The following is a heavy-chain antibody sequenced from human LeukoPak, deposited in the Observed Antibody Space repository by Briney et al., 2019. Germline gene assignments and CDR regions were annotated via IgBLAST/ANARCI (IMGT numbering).Heavy chain of an antibody. CDR1: GYTFTGYY. CDR2: INPNSGGT. D-gene: IGHD3-22*01. V-gene: IGHV1-2*02. CDR3: AREGRYYYDSSGHNWFDP. J-gene: IGHJ5*02. Sequence: ASVTVSCEASGYTFTGYYMHWVRQAPGQGLEWMGWINPNSGGTNYAQKFQGRVTMTRDTSISTAYMELSRLRSDDTAVYYCAREGRYYYDSSGHNWFDPWGQGTLVTVSS.